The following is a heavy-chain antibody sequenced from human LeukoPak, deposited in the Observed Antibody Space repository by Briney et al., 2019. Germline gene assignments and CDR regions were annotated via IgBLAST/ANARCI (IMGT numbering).Heavy chain of an antibody. CDR1: GFTFSRYW. CDR2: VHSDGTIT. J-gene: IGHJ3*01. D-gene: IGHD2-2*01. Sequence: PGGSLRLSCAASGFTFSRYWMHWVRQAPGKGLVWVSRVHSDGTITNYADSVKGRFSISRDSAKNTLYLQMSSLRSEDTAVYYCTREQEDCTGTTCYRAFDVWGQGTMVTVS. CDR3: TREQEDCTGTTCYRAFDV. V-gene: IGHV3-74*01.